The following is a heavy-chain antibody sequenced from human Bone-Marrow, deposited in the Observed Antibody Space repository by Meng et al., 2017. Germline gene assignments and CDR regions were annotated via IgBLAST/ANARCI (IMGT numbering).Heavy chain of an antibody. Sequence: GESLKISCAASGFTFSSYWMHWVRQAPGKGLVWVSRINSDGSSTSYADSVKGRFTISRDNAKNTLYLQMNSLRAEDTAVYYCAREPRDYGDYSRWGQGTRVTVSS. J-gene: IGHJ4*02. CDR1: GFTFSSYW. V-gene: IGHV3-74*01. CDR2: INSDGSST. D-gene: IGHD4-17*01. CDR3: AREPRDYGDYSR.